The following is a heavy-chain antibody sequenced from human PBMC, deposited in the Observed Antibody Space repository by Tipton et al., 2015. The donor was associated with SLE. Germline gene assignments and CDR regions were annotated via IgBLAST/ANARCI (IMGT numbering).Heavy chain of an antibody. CDR1: GASISSHY. V-gene: IGHV4-4*08. Sequence: TLSLTCTVSGASISSHYWSWIRQPPGKGLEWIGYIYYNGNTNYNPSLKSRVTISIDTSKNQFSLKLTSVTAADTGVYYCARDFTLTFNRGAYFFDSWGQGTLVTVSS. J-gene: IGHJ4*02. CDR3: ARDFTLTFNRGAYFFDS. D-gene: IGHD3-9*01. CDR2: IYYNGNT.